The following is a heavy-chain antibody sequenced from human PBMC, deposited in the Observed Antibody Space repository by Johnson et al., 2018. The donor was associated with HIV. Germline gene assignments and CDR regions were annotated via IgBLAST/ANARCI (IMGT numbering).Heavy chain of an antibody. Sequence: QVQLVESGGGLVQPGGSLRLSCAASGFTFSSYALYWVRQVPGKGLEWVATISYDGGNKYYADSVKGRFSISRDNSKNILYLQINILRAKDTALYYCAKEGIIPTAASVGPPVDLDFWGQGTTVTVSS. CDR1: GFTFSSYA. CDR2: ISYDGGNK. D-gene: IGHD4-17*01. CDR3: AKEGIIPTAASVGPPVDLDF. V-gene: IGHV3-30*14. J-gene: IGHJ3*01.